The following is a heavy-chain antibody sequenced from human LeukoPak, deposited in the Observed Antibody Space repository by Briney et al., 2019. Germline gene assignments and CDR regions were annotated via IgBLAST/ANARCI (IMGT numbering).Heavy chain of an antibody. J-gene: IGHJ5*02. Sequence: ASVKVSCKASGYTFTSYGISWVRQAPGQGLEWMGWISAYNGNTKYAQKLQGRVTMTTDTSTNTAYMELRSLRSDDTAVYYCARVGMYCSSTSCLNNWFDPWGQGTLVTVSS. V-gene: IGHV1-18*01. D-gene: IGHD2-2*01. CDR1: GYTFTSYG. CDR3: ARVGMYCSSTSCLNNWFDP. CDR2: ISAYNGNT.